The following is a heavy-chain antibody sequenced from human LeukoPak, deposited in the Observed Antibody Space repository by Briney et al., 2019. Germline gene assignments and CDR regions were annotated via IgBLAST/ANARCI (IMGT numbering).Heavy chain of an antibody. CDR3: ARVSGSYWRNGAFDI. Sequence: ASVKVSCKASGYTFTCYYMHWVRQAPGQGLELMGWINPNSGGTNYAQKFQGRVTMTRDRSISTAYMELSRLRSDDTAAYYCARVSGSYWRNGAFDIWGQGTMVTVSS. D-gene: IGHD3-10*01. CDR1: GYTFTCYY. J-gene: IGHJ3*02. V-gene: IGHV1-2*02. CDR2: INPNSGGT.